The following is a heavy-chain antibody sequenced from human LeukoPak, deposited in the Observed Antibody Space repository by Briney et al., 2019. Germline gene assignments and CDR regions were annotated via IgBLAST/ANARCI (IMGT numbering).Heavy chain of an antibody. CDR2: IYSGGST. D-gene: IGHD4-17*01. CDR3: ARLTVTTLNFDY. Sequence: GGSLRLSCATSGFTVSSNYMSWVRQAPGKGLEWVSVIYSGGSTYYADSVKGRFTTSRDNLKNTLYLQMNSLRAEDTAVYYCARLTVTTLNFDYWGQGTLVTVSS. CDR1: GFTVSSNY. V-gene: IGHV3-66*01. J-gene: IGHJ4*02.